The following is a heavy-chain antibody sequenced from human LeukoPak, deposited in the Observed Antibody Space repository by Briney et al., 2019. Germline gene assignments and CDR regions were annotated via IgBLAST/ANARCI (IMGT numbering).Heavy chain of an antibody. CDR3: AKESSGIAAVS. D-gene: IGHD6-13*01. J-gene: IGHJ4*02. Sequence: GGSLRLSCAASRFTFSGYAMSWVRQAPGKGLEWVSTISGSGGNTSYADSVKGRFTISRDNSKNTLYLRLNSLRAEDTAIYYCAKESSGIAAVSWGQGTLVTVSS. V-gene: IGHV3-23*01. CDR1: RFTFSGYA. CDR2: ISGSGGNT.